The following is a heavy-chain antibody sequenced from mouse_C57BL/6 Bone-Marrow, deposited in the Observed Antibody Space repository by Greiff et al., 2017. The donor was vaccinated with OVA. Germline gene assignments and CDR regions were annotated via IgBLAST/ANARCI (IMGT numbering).Heavy chain of an antibody. J-gene: IGHJ4*01. CDR1: GYTFTDYY. V-gene: IGHV1-26*01. D-gene: IGHD1-1*01. CDR2: INPNNGGT. Sequence: EVQLQQSGPELVKPGASVKISCKASGYTFTDYYMNWVKQSHGKSLERIGDINPNNGGTSYNQKFKGKATLTVDKSSSTAYMELRSLTSEDSAVYYCARWITTVVATVYYAMDYWGQGTSVTVSS. CDR3: ARWITTVVATVYYAMDY.